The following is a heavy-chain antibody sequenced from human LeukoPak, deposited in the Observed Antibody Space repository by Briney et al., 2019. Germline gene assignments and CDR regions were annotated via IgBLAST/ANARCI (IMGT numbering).Heavy chain of an antibody. CDR3: ARDRGHSSGWEFFDY. Sequence: KTGGSLRLSCAASGFTFSSYSMNWVRQAPGKGLEWVSSISSSSSYIYYADSVKGRFTISRDNAKNSLYLQMNSLRAEDTAVYYCARDRGHSSGWEFFDYWGQGTLVTVSS. D-gene: IGHD6-19*01. J-gene: IGHJ4*02. CDR2: ISSSSSYI. V-gene: IGHV3-21*01. CDR1: GFTFSSYS.